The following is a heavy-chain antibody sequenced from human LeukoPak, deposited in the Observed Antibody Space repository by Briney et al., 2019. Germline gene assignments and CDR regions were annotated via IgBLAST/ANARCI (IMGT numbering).Heavy chain of an antibody. Sequence: GGSLRLSCAASGFTVSSNYMSWVRQAPGKGLEWVSVIYSGGSTYYADSVKGRFTISRDNSKNTLYLQMNSLRAEDTAVYYRASSTVTTSSYYYYGMDVWGQGTTVTVSS. CDR1: GFTVSSNY. CDR2: IYSGGST. CDR3: ASSTVTTSSYYYYGMDV. D-gene: IGHD4-11*01. V-gene: IGHV3-66*01. J-gene: IGHJ6*02.